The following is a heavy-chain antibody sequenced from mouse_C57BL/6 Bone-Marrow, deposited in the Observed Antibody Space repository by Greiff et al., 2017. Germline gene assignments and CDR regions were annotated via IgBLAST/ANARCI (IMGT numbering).Heavy chain of an antibody. CDR2: IWSGGST. CDR1: GFSLTSYG. J-gene: IGHJ4*01. D-gene: IGHD1-1*01. CDR3: ASYGSSYVEGAMDY. V-gene: IGHV2-2*01. Sequence: VMLVESGPGLVQPSQSLSITCTVSGFSLTSYGVHWVRQSPGKGLEWLGVIWSGGSTDYNAAFISRLSISKDNSKSQVFFKMNSLQADDTAIYYCASYGSSYVEGAMDYWGQGTSVTVSS.